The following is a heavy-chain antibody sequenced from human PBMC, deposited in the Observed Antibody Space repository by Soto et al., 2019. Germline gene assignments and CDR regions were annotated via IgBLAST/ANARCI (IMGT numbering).Heavy chain of an antibody. CDR1: GYTFTSYG. CDR2: ISAYNGNT. V-gene: IGHV1-18*01. D-gene: IGHD5-12*01. J-gene: IGHJ4*02. Sequence: GASVKVSCKASGYTFTSYGISWVRQAPGQGLEWTGWISAYNGNTNYAQKLQGRVTMTTDTSTSTAYMGLRSLRSDDTAVYYCARVVSRYDDTPQWWGQGTLVTVSS. CDR3: ARVVSRYDDTPQW.